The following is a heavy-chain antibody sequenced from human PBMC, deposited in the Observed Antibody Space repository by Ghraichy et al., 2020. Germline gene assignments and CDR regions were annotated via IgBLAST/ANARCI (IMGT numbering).Heavy chain of an antibody. J-gene: IGHJ4*02. Sequence: SETLSLTCTVSGGSISGSTFYWVWIRQPPGRGLEWIGNINYRGSTKYNPSLKSRVTISVDTSKNQFSLRLTSVTAADTAVYYCARRDTDISRFDYWGQGTLVTVSS. CDR1: GGSISGSTFY. CDR2: INYRGST. V-gene: IGHV4-39*01. CDR3: ARRDTDISRFDY. D-gene: IGHD5-18*01.